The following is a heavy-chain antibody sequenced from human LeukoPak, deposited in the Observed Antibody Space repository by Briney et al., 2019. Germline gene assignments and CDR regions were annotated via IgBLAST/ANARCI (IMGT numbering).Heavy chain of an antibody. Sequence: SETLSLTCDVYGGSFSGYYWSWIRQPPGKGLEWIGEINHSGSTNYNPSLKSRVTISVDTSKNQFSLKLSSVTAADTAVYYCARGFRYCSSTSCYVSGWFDPWGQGTLVTVSS. CDR3: ARGFRYCSSTSCYVSGWFDP. CDR2: INHSGST. CDR1: GGSFSGYY. V-gene: IGHV4-34*01. J-gene: IGHJ5*02. D-gene: IGHD2-2*01.